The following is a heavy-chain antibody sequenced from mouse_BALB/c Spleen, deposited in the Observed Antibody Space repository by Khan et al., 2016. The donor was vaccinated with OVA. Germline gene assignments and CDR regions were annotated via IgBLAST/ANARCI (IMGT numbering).Heavy chain of an antibody. CDR1: GYTFINYW. CDR2: INPSTGYT. V-gene: IGHV1-7*01. CDR3: ARRGLRWDFDY. J-gene: IGHJ2*01. D-gene: IGHD1-1*01. Sequence: QVQLKQSGAELAKPGASVKMSCKASGYTFINYWILWVEQRPGQGLEWIGYINPSTGYTEYNQNFKDKATLTADKSSSTASMQLSSLKSEDSAVYYCARRGLRWDFDYWGQGTTLTVSS.